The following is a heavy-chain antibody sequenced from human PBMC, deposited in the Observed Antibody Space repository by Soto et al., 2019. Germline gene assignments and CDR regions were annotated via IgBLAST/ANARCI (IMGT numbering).Heavy chain of an antibody. D-gene: IGHD1-1*01. J-gene: IGHJ1*01. CDR3: ARDGGRYNSECFHF. CDR2: INASNGNT. Sequence: VSVKVSCMDSGKTFSYYALHWVRQAPGQRREWMGWINASNGNTKYSQKLQGRVTHTRDQAPNTAYTKPSIVIHEDKALYYCARDGGRYNSECFHFWGQGTLVAVSS. V-gene: IGHV1-3*01. CDR1: GKTFSYYA.